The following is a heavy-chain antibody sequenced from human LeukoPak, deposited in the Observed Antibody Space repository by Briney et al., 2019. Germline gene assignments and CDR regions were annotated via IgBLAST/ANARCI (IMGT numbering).Heavy chain of an antibody. J-gene: IGHJ4*02. D-gene: IGHD3-10*01. Sequence: GRSLRLSCAASGFTFSSYGMHWVRQAPGKGLEWVAVISYDGSNKYYADSVKGRFTISRDNSKNTLYLQMNSPRAEDTAVYYCAKDRHYGSGNFDYWGQGTLVTVSS. CDR2: ISYDGSNK. V-gene: IGHV3-30*18. CDR3: AKDRHYGSGNFDY. CDR1: GFTFSSYG.